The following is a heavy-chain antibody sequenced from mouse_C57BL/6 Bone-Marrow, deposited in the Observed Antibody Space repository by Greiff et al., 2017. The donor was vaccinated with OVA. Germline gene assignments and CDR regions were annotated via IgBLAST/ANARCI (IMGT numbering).Heavy chain of an antibody. CDR2: INPYNGDT. V-gene: IGHV1-20*01. CDR1: GYSFTGYF. Sequence: EVQLQESGPELVKPGDSVKISCKASGYSFTGYFMNWVMQSHGTSLEWIVRINPYNGDTFSNQKFKGKATLTVDKSSSTAHMELRSLTSEDSAVYYCAREGYYYGSSYELAYWGQGTLVTVSA. D-gene: IGHD1-1*01. CDR3: AREGYYYGSSYELAY. J-gene: IGHJ3*01.